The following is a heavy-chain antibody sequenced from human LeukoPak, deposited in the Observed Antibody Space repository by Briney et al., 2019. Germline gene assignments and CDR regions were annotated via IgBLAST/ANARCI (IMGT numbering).Heavy chain of an antibody. CDR2: INTDGDNT. Sequence: GGSLRLSCSASGLTLSNYSMHWVRQAPGKGLEYVSAINTDGDNTYYADSVKGRFTISRDNSKNTLYLQMTSLRAEDTAVYHCVKKRWACWGSYYDFWGWGTLVLVSS. V-gene: IGHV3-64D*09. CDR3: VKKRWACWGSYYDF. CDR1: GLTLSNYS. J-gene: IGHJ1*01. D-gene: IGHD3-10*02.